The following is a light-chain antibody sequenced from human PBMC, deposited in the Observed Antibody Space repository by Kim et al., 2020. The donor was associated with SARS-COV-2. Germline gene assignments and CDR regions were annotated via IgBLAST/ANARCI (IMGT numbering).Light chain of an antibody. V-gene: IGKV1-12*01. Sequence: DIQMTQSPSSVSASVGDRVIITCRASQGISNWLAWYQQKPGKAPQLLIFGASTLQSGVPSRFSGSGSGTHFTLTIDGLQSEDFATYFCQQANTFPPWTFGQGTKVDIK. CDR2: GAS. CDR3: QQANTFPPWT. J-gene: IGKJ1*01. CDR1: QGISNW.